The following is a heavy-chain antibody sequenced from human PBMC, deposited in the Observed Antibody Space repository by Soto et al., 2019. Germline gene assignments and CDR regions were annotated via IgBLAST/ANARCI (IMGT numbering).Heavy chain of an antibody. CDR2: INHSGST. J-gene: IGHJ5*02. V-gene: IGHV4-34*01. CDR3: ARGRKFIAARPSWFDP. Sequence: PSETLSLTCAVYGGSFSGYYWSWIRQPPGKGLEWIGEINHSGSTNYNPSLKSRVTISVDTSKNQFSLKLSSVTAADTAVYYCARGRKFIAARPSWFDPWGQGTLVTVSS. CDR1: GGSFSGYY. D-gene: IGHD6-6*01.